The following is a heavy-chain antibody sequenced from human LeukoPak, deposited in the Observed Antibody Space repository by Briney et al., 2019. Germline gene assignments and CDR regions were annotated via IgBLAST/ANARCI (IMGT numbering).Heavy chain of an antibody. D-gene: IGHD6-13*01. V-gene: IGHV4-59*01. CDR1: GGSISSYY. CDR3: ARGIGSSSFIYYYYYMDV. Sequence: SETLSLTCTVSGGSISSYYWSWIRQPPGKGLEWIGYIYYSGSTNYNPSLKSRVTISVDTPKNQFSLKLSSVTAADTAVYYCARGIGSSSFIYYYYYMDVWGKGTTVTVSS. J-gene: IGHJ6*03. CDR2: IYYSGST.